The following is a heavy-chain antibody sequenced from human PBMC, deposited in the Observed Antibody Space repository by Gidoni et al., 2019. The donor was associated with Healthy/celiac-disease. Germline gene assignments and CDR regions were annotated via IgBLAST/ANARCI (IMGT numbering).Heavy chain of an antibody. Sequence: EVQLLESGGGLVQPGGSLRLSCAASGFTFSSYAMSWVRQAPVKGLEWVSAFSCSGGSTYYADSVKGRFTISRDNSKNTLYLQMNSLRAEDTAVYYCAKGGKEAPRGLFDYWGQGTLVTVSS. V-gene: IGHV3-23*01. CDR3: AKGGKEAPRGLFDY. D-gene: IGHD3-10*01. CDR2: FSCSGGST. CDR1: GFTFSSYA. J-gene: IGHJ4*02.